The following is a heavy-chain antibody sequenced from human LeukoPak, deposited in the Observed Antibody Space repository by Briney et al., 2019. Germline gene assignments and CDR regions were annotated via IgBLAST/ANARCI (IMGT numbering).Heavy chain of an antibody. V-gene: IGHV3-7*01. CDR1: GFTFSRYW. CDR2: IKEDGSEK. Sequence: PGGSLRLSCAASGFTFSRYWMSWVRQAPGKGLEWVANIKEDGSEKYYVDSVKGRFTISRDNAKNSVHLQMNSLRAEDTAVYYCARDEVAGSFDYWGQGTLVSVSS. J-gene: IGHJ4*02. CDR3: ARDEVAGSFDY.